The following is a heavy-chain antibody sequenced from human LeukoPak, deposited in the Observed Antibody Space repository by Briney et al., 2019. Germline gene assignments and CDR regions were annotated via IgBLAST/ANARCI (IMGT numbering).Heavy chain of an antibody. CDR3: ARRSPDSSGYYSVDY. V-gene: IGHV4-39*01. D-gene: IGHD3-22*01. CDR2: LYYSVST. CDR1: GGSISSSSFY. Sequence: PSGTLSLTCAVSGGSISSSSFYWGWIRQPPGKGLEWIGSLYYSVSTYYNPSLESRVTISVDTSKSQFSLKMSSVTAADTAVYYCARRSPDSSGYYSVDYWGQGTLVTVSS. J-gene: IGHJ4*02.